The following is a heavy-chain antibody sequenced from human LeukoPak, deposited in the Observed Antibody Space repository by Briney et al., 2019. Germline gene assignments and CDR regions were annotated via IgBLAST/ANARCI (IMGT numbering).Heavy chain of an antibody. J-gene: IGHJ4*02. D-gene: IGHD3-10*01. CDR2: IKSDGSST. V-gene: IGHV3-74*03. Sequence: GGSLRLSCAVSGFTFRSYWMHWVRQAPGKGLAWVSSIKSDGSSTTYADSVKGRFTISRDNAENTLYLQMNSLRVEDTAVYYSARISTMVRHYWGQGTLVTVSS. CDR3: ARISTMVRHY. CDR1: GFTFRSYW.